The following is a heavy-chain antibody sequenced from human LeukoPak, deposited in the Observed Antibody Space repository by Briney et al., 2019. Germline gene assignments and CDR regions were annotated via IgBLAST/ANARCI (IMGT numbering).Heavy chain of an antibody. V-gene: IGHV4-39*02. D-gene: IGHD1-26*01. Sequence: SETLSLTCTVSGDSISSSNYYWGWIRQPPGKGLEWIGSMSYSGSTYYNPSLRGRVTISVDTSKNHFSLKLSSVTAADTAVYYCASFDSGSYSGYFDYWGQGTLVTVSS. CDR2: MSYSGST. CDR3: ASFDSGSYSGYFDY. J-gene: IGHJ4*02. CDR1: GDSISSSNYY.